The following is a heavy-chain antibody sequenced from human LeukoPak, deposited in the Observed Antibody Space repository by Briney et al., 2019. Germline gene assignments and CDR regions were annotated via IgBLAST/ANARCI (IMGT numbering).Heavy chain of an antibody. CDR1: GYSISSGYY. V-gene: IGHV4-38-2*01. CDR2: IYHSGST. J-gene: IGHJ4*02. CDR3: ARQGVDGYCSSTSCYAGVDY. Sequence: SETLSLTCAVSGYSISSGYYWGWIRQPPGKGLEWIGSIYHSGSTYYNLSLKSRVTISVDTSKNQFSLKLSSVTAADTAVYYCARQGVDGYCSSTSCYAGVDYWGQGTLVTVSS. D-gene: IGHD2-2*03.